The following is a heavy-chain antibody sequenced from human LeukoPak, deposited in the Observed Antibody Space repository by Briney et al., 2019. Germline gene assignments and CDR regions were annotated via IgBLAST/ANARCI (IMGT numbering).Heavy chain of an antibody. V-gene: IGHV3-21*01. CDR2: ISTSSDYI. J-gene: IGHJ4*02. Sequence: GGSLRLSCAASRFTFSSYDMNWVRQAPGKGLEWVSSISTSSDYIHYADSVKGRFTISRDNAKNSLFLQMNSLKAEDTAVYYCARVDRGYDGYFDYWGQGTLGTVSS. CDR1: RFTFSSYD. D-gene: IGHD5-12*01. CDR3: ARVDRGYDGYFDY.